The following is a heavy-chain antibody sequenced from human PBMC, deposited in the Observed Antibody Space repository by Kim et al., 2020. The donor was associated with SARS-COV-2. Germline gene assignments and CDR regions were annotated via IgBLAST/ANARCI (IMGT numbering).Heavy chain of an antibody. CDR3: AKGYSGYDYWDAFDI. Sequence: DAVKGRFTISRVNSKITLYLRMSSLRAEDTAVYYCAKGYSGYDYWDAFDIWGQGTMVTVSS. V-gene: IGHV3-23*01. D-gene: IGHD5-12*01. J-gene: IGHJ3*02.